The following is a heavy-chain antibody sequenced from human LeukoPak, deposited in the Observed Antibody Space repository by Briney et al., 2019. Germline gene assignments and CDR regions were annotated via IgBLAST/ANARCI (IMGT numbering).Heavy chain of an antibody. CDR3: TKSDGYGLIRI. Sequence: PSEALSLTCSVSGDSIIGYYWGWIRQPPGKGLEWIGNIYYTGNTYYNSSLKSRVTISLDTSKNQFSLKVISMTAADTAAYYCTKSDGYGLIRICGRGTMVTVSS. J-gene: IGHJ3*02. V-gene: IGHV4-39*07. D-gene: IGHD3-10*01. CDR1: GDSIIGYY. CDR2: IYYTGNT.